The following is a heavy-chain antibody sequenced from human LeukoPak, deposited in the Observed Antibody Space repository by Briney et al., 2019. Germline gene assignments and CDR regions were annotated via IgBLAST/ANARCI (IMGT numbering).Heavy chain of an antibody. J-gene: IGHJ4*02. Sequence: SETLSLTCSVSGASISTWYWGWIRQPAGKGLEWIGRIYTSGSTNYNPSLKSRVTVSMDTSKNQFSLNLSSVTAADTAMYYCARVRGSYFDYWGQGILVTVSS. V-gene: IGHV4-4*07. CDR1: GASISTWY. CDR3: ARVRGSYFDY. D-gene: IGHD3-10*01. CDR2: IYTSGST.